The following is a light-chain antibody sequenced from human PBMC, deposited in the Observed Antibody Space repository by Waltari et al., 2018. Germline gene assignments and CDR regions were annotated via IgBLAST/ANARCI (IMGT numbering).Light chain of an antibody. CDR2: GAS. V-gene: IGKV3-15*01. J-gene: IGKJ1*01. CDR3: QQYKEWPPWT. Sequence: EIVMTQSPANLSVSPGERATRSCRASQSVGNDLAWYHQAPGQAPRLLIYGASSRATGVPARFSGSGSGTEFTLTITSLQSGDFGIYFCQQYKEWPPWTFGQGTRVDTK. CDR1: QSVGND.